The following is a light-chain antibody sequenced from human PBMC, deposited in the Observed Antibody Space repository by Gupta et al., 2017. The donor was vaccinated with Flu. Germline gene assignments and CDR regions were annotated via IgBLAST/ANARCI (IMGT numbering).Light chain of an antibody. CDR2: KVS. CDR1: QSLVHSDGNTY. Sequence: TLGQPASISCRSSQSLVHSDGNTYLHWFQQRPGQSPRRLIYKVSNRDSGVPDRFSGSGSGTDFTLKISRVEADDVGVYYCRQGKGWQYAFGQGTKLEI. J-gene: IGKJ2*01. V-gene: IGKV2-30*02. CDR3: RQGKGWQYA.